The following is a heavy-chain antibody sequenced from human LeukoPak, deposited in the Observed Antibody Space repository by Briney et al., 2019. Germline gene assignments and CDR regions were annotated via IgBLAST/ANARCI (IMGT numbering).Heavy chain of an antibody. CDR1: GYTFTSYD. CDR3: ARGFDGSITMVRGPSIYYYMDV. CDR2: MNPNSGNT. J-gene: IGHJ6*03. D-gene: IGHD3-10*01. V-gene: IGHV1-8*01. Sequence: GASVKVSCKASGYTFTSYDINWVRQATGQGLEWMGWMNPNSGNTGYAQKFQGRVTMTRNTSISTAYMELSSLRSEDTAVYYCARGFDGSITMVRGPSIYYYMDVWGKGTTVTISS.